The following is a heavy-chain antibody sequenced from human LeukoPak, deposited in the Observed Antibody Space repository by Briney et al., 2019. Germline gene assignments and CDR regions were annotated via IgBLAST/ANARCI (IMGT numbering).Heavy chain of an antibody. J-gene: IGHJ4*02. CDR1: GFTFSSYA. V-gene: IGHV3-23*01. D-gene: IGHD4-17*01. CDR3: AKSRLRAYYFDY. CDR2: ISGSGGST. Sequence: AGGSLRLSCAASGFTFSSYAMSWVRQAPGKGLEWVSAISGSGGSTYYADSVKGGFTISRDNSKNTLYLQMNSLRAEDTAVYYCAKSRLRAYYFDYWGQGTLVTVSS.